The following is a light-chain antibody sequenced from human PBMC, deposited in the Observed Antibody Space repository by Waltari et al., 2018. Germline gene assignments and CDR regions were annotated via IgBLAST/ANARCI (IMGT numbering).Light chain of an antibody. J-gene: IGLJ1*01. Sequence: QSALTQPASVSGSPGPSITIPCTGTSSDVGAYNYVSWYQQHPGKAPKLIIYEVYHRPSGVSHRFSGSKSGNTASLTISGLQAEDEADYYCNSYTSSTTQVFGTGTKVTVL. CDR3: NSYTSSTTQV. CDR2: EVY. V-gene: IGLV2-14*01. CDR1: SSDVGAYNY.